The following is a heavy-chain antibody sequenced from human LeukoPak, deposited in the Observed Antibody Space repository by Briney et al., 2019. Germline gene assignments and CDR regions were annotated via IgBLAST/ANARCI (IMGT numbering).Heavy chain of an antibody. D-gene: IGHD6-19*01. Sequence: GGSLRLSCAASGFTFDDYGMSWVRPAPGKGLEWVSGINWNGGSTGYADSVKGRFTNSRDNAKSSLYLQMNSLRAEDTALYYCARIRAVAGTVRYYFDYWGQGTLVTVSS. J-gene: IGHJ4*02. V-gene: IGHV3-20*04. CDR1: GFTFDDYG. CDR2: INWNGGST. CDR3: ARIRAVAGTVRYYFDY.